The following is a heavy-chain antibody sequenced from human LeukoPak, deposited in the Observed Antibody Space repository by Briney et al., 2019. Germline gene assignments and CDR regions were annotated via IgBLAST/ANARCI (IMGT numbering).Heavy chain of an antibody. J-gene: IGHJ4*02. V-gene: IGHV4-59*01. D-gene: IGHD3-3*01. CDR2: ISDTGKT. Sequence: PSETLSLTCNVSGASLSSYYWGWIRQSPGKGLEWLGYISDTGKTDYNPSLKSRGTLSLDMSKNQFSLRLTSVTAADTAVYYCETGYYEPFDNWGQGTLVFVSS. CDR3: ETGYYEPFDN. CDR1: GASLSSYY.